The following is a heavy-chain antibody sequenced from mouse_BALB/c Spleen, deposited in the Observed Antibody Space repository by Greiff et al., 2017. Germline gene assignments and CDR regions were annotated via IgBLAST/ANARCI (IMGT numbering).Heavy chain of an antibody. D-gene: IGHD2-12*01. Sequence: VQLKQSGAELVKPGASVKLSCTASGFNIKDTYMHWVKQRPEQGLEWIGRIDPANGNTKYDPKFQGKATITADTSSNTAYLQLSSLTSEDTAVYYCARCGFTTDFDYWGQGTTLTVSS. J-gene: IGHJ2*01. CDR1: GFNIKDTY. CDR3: ARCGFTTDFDY. CDR2: IDPANGNT. V-gene: IGHV14-3*02.